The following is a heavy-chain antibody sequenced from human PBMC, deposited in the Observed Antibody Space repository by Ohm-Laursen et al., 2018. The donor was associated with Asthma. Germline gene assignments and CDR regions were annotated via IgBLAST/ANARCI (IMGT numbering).Heavy chain of an antibody. J-gene: IGHJ4*02. CDR3: ASPKANYDSSGYYS. D-gene: IGHD3-22*01. CDR2: IIPIFGTA. V-gene: IGHV1-69*01. Sequence: GSSVKVSCKASGGTFNSYAISWVRQAPGQGLEWMGGIIPIFGTANYAQKFQGRVTITADESTSTAYMELSSLRSEDTAVYYCASPKANYDSSGYYSWGQGTLVTVSS. CDR1: GGTFNSYA.